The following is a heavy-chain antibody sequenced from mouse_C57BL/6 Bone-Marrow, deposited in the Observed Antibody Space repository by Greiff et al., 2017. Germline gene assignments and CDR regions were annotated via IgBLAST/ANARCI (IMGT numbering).Heavy chain of an antibody. Sequence: KQSGAELVRPGSSVKLSCKDSYFAFMASAMHWVKQRPGHGLEWIGSFTMYSDATEYSENFKGKATLTANTSSSTAYMELSSLTSEDSAVYYCASSYYGSSWGARDYWGQGTSVTVSS. V-gene: IGHV1-49*01. D-gene: IGHD1-1*01. CDR2: FTMYSDAT. J-gene: IGHJ4*01. CDR1: YFAFMASA. CDR3: ASSYYGSSWGARDY.